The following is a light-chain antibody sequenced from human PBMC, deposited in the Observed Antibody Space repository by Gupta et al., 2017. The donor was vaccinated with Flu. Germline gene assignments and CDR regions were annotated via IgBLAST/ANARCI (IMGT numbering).Light chain of an antibody. CDR3: CSYATSSWV. CDR1: SSDVGSYNL. J-gene: IGLJ3*02. CDR2: EDR. Sequence: QSALPQPASVSGSPGLSIHISCTGTSSDVGSYNLVSWYQQHPGKAPKLMIYEDRKRPSGFSKRFSGSKSGNTASLTISGLQAEDEADYYCCSYATSSWVFGGGTKLTVL. V-gene: IGLV2-23*01.